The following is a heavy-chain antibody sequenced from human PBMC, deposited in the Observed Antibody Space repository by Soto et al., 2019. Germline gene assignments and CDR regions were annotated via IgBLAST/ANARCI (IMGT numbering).Heavy chain of an antibody. J-gene: IGHJ4*02. V-gene: IGHV5-51*01. CDR2: IYPSDSDT. Sequence: GESLKISCKGSGYNFAGYWIAWVRQMPGKGLELMGIIYPSDSDTRYRPAFQGQVTISADKSISSAYLQWSSLRASDTAMYYCARGGVSTRTFDYWGQGTPVTVSS. CDR1: GYNFAGYW. CDR3: ARGGVSTRTFDY. D-gene: IGHD3-3*01.